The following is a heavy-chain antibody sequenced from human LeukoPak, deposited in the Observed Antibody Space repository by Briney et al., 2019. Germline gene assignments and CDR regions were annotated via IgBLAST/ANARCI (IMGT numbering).Heavy chain of an antibody. D-gene: IGHD3-16*01. J-gene: IGHJ4*02. CDR1: GFTFSSYS. V-gene: IGHV3-48*01. CDR3: ARGSPGGLDY. CDR2: ISGSGDTI. Sequence: PGGSLRLSCAVSGFTFSSYSMNWVRQTPGKGLEWISYISGSGDTIFYADSVRGRFAVSRDDARKSLYLQANSLRAEDTAVYFCARGSPGGLDYWGQGTLVTVSS.